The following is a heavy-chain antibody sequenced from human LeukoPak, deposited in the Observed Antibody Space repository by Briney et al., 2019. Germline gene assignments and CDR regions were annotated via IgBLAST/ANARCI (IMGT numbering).Heavy chain of an antibody. CDR2: INHSGST. V-gene: IGHV4-34*01. J-gene: IGHJ5*02. CDR1: GGSFSGYY. D-gene: IGHD3-3*01. Sequence: SETLSLTCAVYGGSFSGYYWSWIRQPPGKGLEWIGEINHSGSTNYNPSLKSRITISVDTSKKQFSLKLSSVTAADTAVYYCARGSGYDLWSGYLNWFDPWGQGALVTVSS. CDR3: ARGSGYDLWSGYLNWFDP.